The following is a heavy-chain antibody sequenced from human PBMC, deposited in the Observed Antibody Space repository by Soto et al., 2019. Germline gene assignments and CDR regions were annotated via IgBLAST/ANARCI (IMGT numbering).Heavy chain of an antibody. CDR1: GFTFSSYW. V-gene: IGHV3-7*01. CDR2: IAHDGSEK. Sequence: GGSLRLSCAVSGFTFSSYWMSWVRQAPGRGLEWVATIAHDGSEKFYVDSVKGRFTISRDNTRNSLYLQMNSLRAEDTAVYYCARDCNAHYEHSGQGPMVTDPS. D-gene: IGHD3-22*01. J-gene: IGHJ4*02. CDR3: ARDCNAHYEH.